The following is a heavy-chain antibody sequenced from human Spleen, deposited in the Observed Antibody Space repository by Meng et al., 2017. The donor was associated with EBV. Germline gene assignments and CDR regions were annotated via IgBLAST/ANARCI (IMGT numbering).Heavy chain of an antibody. V-gene: IGHV1-46*01. Sequence: QVPLVRSGAEVKKPWASVKVSCKASGYTFSGYYMHWVRQAPGQGLECMGMINPSGGSTTYTQKFQGRVTMTSDTSTSTVYMELDSLKSEDTAVYYCARESGRGYSSDYWGQGTLVTVSS. CDR3: ARESGRGYSSDY. J-gene: IGHJ4*02. D-gene: IGHD5-18*01. CDR2: INPSGGST. CDR1: GYTFSGYY.